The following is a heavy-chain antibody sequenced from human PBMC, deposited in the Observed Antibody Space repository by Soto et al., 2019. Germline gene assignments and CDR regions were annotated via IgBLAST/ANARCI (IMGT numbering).Heavy chain of an antibody. CDR1: GYIFTSYW. CDR2: IYPGDSDT. CDR3: ARLRYSSSSDNWFDP. D-gene: IGHD6-6*01. Sequence: GESLKSSWNGSGYIFTSYWIGWVRQMPGKGLEWMGIIYPGDSDTRYSPSFQGQVTISADKSISTAYLQWSSLKASDTAMYYCARLRYSSSSDNWFDPWGQGTMVTVSS. V-gene: IGHV5-51*01. J-gene: IGHJ5*02.